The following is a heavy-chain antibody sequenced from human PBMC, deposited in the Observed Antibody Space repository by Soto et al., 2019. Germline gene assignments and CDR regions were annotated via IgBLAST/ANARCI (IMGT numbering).Heavy chain of an antibody. J-gene: IGHJ4*02. V-gene: IGHV4-59*01. CDR3: ARERARGYSHYYFDY. CDR2: IYYSGST. CDR1: GGSITSYH. Sequence: SETLSLTCIVSGGSITSYHWSWIRQLPEKGLEWIGYIYYSGSTNYNPSLKSRVTISVDTSKNQFSLKLSSVTAADTAVYYCARERARGYSHYYFDYWGQGTLVTVSS. D-gene: IGHD5-18*01.